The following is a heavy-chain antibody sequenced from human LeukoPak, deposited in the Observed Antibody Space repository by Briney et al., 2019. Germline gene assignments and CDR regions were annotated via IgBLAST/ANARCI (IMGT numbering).Heavy chain of an antibody. V-gene: IGHV1-18*01. D-gene: IGHD1-26*01. CDR1: GFTFTAYG. CDR3: ARLGRYHLFSYMDV. Sequence: AASVKVSCKASGFTFTAYGINWMRQAPGQGLEWMGWISAYNGDTKYAQKVQGRVSMTTDTSTNTAYMGVRSLRADDTAVYYCARLGRYHLFSYMDVWGRGTTVTVSS. CDR2: ISAYNGDT. J-gene: IGHJ6*03.